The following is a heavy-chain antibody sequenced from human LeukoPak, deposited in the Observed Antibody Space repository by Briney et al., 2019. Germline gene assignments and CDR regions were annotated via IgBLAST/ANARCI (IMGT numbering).Heavy chain of an antibody. Sequence: PGGSLRLSCAASGFTFSIYAMSWVRQAPGKGLEWVSAISGSGGSTYSADSVKGRFTISRDNSKNPLYLKMNSLRAEETAVYYCAKEECLRGTMIVVGADVWGKGTTVTVSS. CDR3: AKEECLRGTMIVVGADV. CDR2: ISGSGGST. CDR1: GFTFSIYA. J-gene: IGHJ6*04. V-gene: IGHV3-23*01. D-gene: IGHD3-22*01.